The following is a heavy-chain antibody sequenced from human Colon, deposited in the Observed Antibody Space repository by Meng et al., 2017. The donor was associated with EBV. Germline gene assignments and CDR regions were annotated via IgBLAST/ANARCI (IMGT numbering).Heavy chain of an antibody. V-gene: IGHV4-31*03. CDR1: GGSISSGGYY. CDR2: IYYSGST. D-gene: IGHD4-17*01. Sequence: QVQLPESGPGLVKPSQTLSLTCTVSGGSISSGGYYWSWIRQHPGKGLEWIGYIYYSGSTYYNPSLKSRVIISVDTSKNQFSLRLNSVTAADTAVYYCASLYGDSSVWYLDLWGRGTLVTVSS. CDR3: ASLYGDSSVWYLDL. J-gene: IGHJ2*01.